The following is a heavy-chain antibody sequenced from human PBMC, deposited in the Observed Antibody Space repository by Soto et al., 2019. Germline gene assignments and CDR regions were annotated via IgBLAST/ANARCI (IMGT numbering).Heavy chain of an antibody. D-gene: IGHD3-10*01. CDR3: ATVVIDARGLVQQNQYYYGMDV. V-gene: IGHV1-24*01. Sequence: ASVKVSCKVSGYTLTELSMHWVRQAPGKGLEWMGGFDPEDGETIYAQKFQGRVTMTEDTSTDTAYMELSSLRSEDTAVYYCATVVIDARGLVQQNQYYYGMDVWGQGTTVTVSS. CDR2: FDPEDGET. J-gene: IGHJ6*02. CDR1: GYTLTELS.